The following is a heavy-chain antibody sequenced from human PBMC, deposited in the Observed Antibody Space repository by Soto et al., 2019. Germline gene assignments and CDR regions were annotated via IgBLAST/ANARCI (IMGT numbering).Heavy chain of an antibody. CDR2: IYYSGTT. J-gene: IGHJ4*02. CDR1: GGGVYSDGYY. CDR3: ARVLGELLSDSFFDY. V-gene: IGHV4-39*07. D-gene: IGHD3-10*01. Sequence: SETLSLTCTVSGGGVYSDGYYWGWIRQPPGKGLEWIGNIYYSGTTYYNPSLKSRVTISVDTSKNQFSLKLSSVTAADTAVYYCARVLGELLSDSFFDYWGQGTLVTVSS.